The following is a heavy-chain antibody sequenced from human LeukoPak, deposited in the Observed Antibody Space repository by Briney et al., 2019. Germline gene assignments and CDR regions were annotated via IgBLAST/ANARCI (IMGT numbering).Heavy chain of an antibody. CDR3: ARAYYLDSSVTPDY. CDR2: IWYDGSNK. V-gene: IGHV3-33*01. Sequence: GRSLILSCAASGFTFSIYGMHWVRQAPGKGLEWVALIWYDGSNKYYADSVKGRFTISRENSKNTVYLQMNSLRAEDTAVYYCARAYYLDSSVTPDYWGQGTLVTVSS. J-gene: IGHJ4*02. CDR1: GFTFSIYG. D-gene: IGHD3-22*01.